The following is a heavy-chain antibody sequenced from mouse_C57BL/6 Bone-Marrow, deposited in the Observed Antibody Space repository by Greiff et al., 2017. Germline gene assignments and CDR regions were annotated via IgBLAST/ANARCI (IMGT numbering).Heavy chain of an antibody. CDR3: AKKDYLYAMDY. D-gene: IGHD5-5*01. J-gene: IGHJ4*01. Sequence: VHLVESGPGLVQPSQSLSITCTVSGFSLTSYGVHWVRQSPGKGLEWLGVIWRGGSTDYNAAFMSRLSFTKDNSKSQVFFKMNSLQADDTAIYYCAKKDYLYAMDYWGQGTSVTVSS. CDR2: IWRGGST. CDR1: GFSLTSYG. V-gene: IGHV2-5*01.